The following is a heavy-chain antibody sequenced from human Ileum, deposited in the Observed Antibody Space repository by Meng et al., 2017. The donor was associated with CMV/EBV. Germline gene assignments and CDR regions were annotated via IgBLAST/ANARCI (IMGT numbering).Heavy chain of an antibody. V-gene: IGHV1-69*05. CDR3: ARRGRLGTPMTTLTSKYYGMAV. CDR1: GGTFNSYA. CDR2: IIPLFGTA. D-gene: IGHD4-11*01. Sequence: SVKVSCKASGGTFNSYAITWVRQAPGQGLEWMGGIIPLFGTANYAQKFQGRVTITTDESTSTAYMELTSLRSEDTAVYYCARRGRLGTPMTTLTSKYYGMAVWGQGNTV. J-gene: IGHJ6*01.